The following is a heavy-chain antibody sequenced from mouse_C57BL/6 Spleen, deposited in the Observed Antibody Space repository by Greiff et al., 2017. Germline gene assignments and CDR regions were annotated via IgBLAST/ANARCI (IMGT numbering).Heavy chain of an antibody. CDR2: INPNNGGT. CDR3: ATELTGTAFFAY. V-gene: IGHV1-18*01. J-gene: IGHJ3*01. Sequence: EVQLQQSGPELVKPGASVKIPCKASGYTFTDYNMDWVKQSPGQSLEWIGDINPNNGGTIYNQKFKGKATLTVDKSSSTAYMELRSLTSEDTAVYYCATELTGTAFFAYWGQGTLVTVSA. CDR1: GYTFTDYN. D-gene: IGHD4-1*01.